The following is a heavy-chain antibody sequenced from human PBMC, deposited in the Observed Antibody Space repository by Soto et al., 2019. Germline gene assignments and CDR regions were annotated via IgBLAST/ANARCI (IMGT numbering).Heavy chain of an antibody. J-gene: IGHJ4*02. V-gene: IGHV3-23*01. Sequence: GGSLRLSCATSGFTFGNFAMSWVRQAPGRGLEWVSGMSSASSTTYYGDSVKGRFTISRDTSKNTLYLQMNSLRAEDTAVYYCAKNKERELPRIIDYWGQGTLVTVSS. CDR3: AKNKERELPRIIDY. CDR1: GFTFGNFA. D-gene: IGHD1-7*01. CDR2: MSSASSTT.